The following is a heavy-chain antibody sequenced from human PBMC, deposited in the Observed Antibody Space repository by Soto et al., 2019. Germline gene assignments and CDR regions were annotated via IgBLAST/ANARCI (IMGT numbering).Heavy chain of an antibody. CDR3: ARDGVFLEWLLPSHFDY. Sequence: SETLSLTCAVSGYSISSGYYWGWIRQPPGKGLEWIGSIYHSGSTYYNPSLKSRVTISVDTSKNQFSLKLSSVTAADTAVYYCARDGVFLEWLLPSHFDYWGQGTLVTVS. CDR2: IYHSGST. J-gene: IGHJ4*02. D-gene: IGHD3-3*01. CDR1: GYSISSGYY. V-gene: IGHV4-38-2*02.